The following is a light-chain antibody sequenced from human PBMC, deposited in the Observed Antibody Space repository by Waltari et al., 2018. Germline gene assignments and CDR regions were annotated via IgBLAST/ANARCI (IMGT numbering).Light chain of an antibody. J-gene: IGLJ2*01. CDR1: SYFGSYHY. CDR2: EAF. V-gene: IGLV2-23*01. Sequence: QSALTQPASVSGSPGQSAALSCLSYFGSYHYVSWYQHHPGSAPQLLLYEAFKRPAGVPSRFSGAKSGNTASLTTSGLQAEDEADYYCCSFLASNTADGPFGGGTKLCV. CDR3: CSFLASNTADGP.